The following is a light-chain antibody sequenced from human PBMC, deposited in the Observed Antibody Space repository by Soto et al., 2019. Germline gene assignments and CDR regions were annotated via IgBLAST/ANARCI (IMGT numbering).Light chain of an antibody. J-gene: IGLJ3*02. Sequence: QSALTQPPSVSAAPGQRVAISCSGTFSNIGTNYVSWYQVLPGSAPKLLIYENDKRPSEIFARFSASKSGTSASLAITGLQAGDEGDYYCATRDSSLNAGVFGGGTKVTVL. CDR1: FSNIGTNY. CDR3: ATRDSSLNAGV. V-gene: IGLV1-51*01. CDR2: END.